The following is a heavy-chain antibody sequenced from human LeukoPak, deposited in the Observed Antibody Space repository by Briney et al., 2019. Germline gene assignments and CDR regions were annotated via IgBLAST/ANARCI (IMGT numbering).Heavy chain of an antibody. CDR1: GGSISNYY. CDR3: ARDDGEGIDY. V-gene: IGHV4-59*12. Sequence: PSETLSLTCTVSGGSISNYYWSWIRQPPGKGLEWIGYIHSSRGTNYNPSLKSRVTISPDTSRNQFSLKLSSVTAADTAVDYCARDDGEGIDYWGQGTLVTVSS. D-gene: IGHD3-10*01. J-gene: IGHJ4*02. CDR2: IHSSRGT.